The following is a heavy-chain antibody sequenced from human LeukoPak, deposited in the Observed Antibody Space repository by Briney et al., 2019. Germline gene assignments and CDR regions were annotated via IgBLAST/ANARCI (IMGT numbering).Heavy chain of an antibody. J-gene: IGHJ4*02. CDR1: GGTFSSYA. CDR2: IIPIFGIA. CDR3: ARSIAARTYYFDY. V-gene: IGHV1-69*04. D-gene: IGHD6-6*01. Sequence: ASVKVSCKASGGTFSSYAISWVRQAPGQGLEWMGRIIPIFGIANYAQKFQGRVTITADKSTSTAYMELSSLRSEDTAVYYCARSIAARTYYFDYWGQGTLVTVSS.